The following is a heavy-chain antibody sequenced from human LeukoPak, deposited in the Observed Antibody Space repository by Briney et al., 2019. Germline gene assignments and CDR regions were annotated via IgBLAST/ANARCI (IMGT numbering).Heavy chain of an antibody. CDR1: GFTFNSYA. CDR2: INVSGDNT. Sequence: GGSLRLSCAASGFTFNSYAMSWVRQAPGKGPEWVSTINVSGDNTYYADSVKGRFTISRDNSKSTLYLQVSSLTAEDTAVYYCARESRESKLANYFYDSSGFSNIDYWGQGTLVTVSS. CDR3: ARESRESKLANYFYDSSGFSNIDY. J-gene: IGHJ4*02. D-gene: IGHD3-22*01. V-gene: IGHV3-23*01.